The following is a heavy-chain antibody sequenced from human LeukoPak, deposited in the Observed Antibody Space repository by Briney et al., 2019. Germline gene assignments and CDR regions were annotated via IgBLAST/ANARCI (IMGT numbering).Heavy chain of an antibody. Sequence: ASVKVSCKASGYTFTGYYMHWVRQAPGRGLEWMGWINPNSGNTNYAQKFQERVTITRDMSTSTAYMELSSLRSEDTAVYYCAAAYRYFYDRGGYFDYWGQGTLVTVSS. J-gene: IGHJ4*02. CDR2: INPNSGNT. V-gene: IGHV1-2*02. CDR3: AAAYRYFYDRGGYFDY. D-gene: IGHD3-22*01. CDR1: GYTFTGYY.